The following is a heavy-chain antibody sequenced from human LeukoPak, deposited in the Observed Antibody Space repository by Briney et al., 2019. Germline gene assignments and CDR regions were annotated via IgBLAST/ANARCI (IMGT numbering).Heavy chain of an antibody. V-gene: IGHV3-48*02. D-gene: IGHD1-26*01. CDR2: ITASGTAM. CDR3: ASSGSYRFDY. CDR1: GFTFSSYS. Sequence: GGSLRLSCAASGFTFSSYSMNWVRQAPGKGPEWVSHITASGTAMFYADSVKGRFTISRDNAKNSLYLQMNSLRDEDTAVYYCASSGSYRFDYWGQGTLVTVSS. J-gene: IGHJ4*02.